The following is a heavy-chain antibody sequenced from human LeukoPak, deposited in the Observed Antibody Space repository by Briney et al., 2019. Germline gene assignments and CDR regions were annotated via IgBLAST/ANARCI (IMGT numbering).Heavy chain of an antibody. CDR2: IKSKTDGGTT. Sequence: PGGSLRLSCAASGFTFSGAWMSWVRQVPGKGLEWVGRIKSKTDGGTTDNAAPVKGRFTISRDDSKNTLYLQMNSLKTEDTAVYYCTTISAAGILRFDPWGQGSLVTVSS. V-gene: IGHV3-15*01. CDR3: TTISAAGILRFDP. J-gene: IGHJ5*02. CDR1: GFTFSGAW. D-gene: IGHD6-13*01.